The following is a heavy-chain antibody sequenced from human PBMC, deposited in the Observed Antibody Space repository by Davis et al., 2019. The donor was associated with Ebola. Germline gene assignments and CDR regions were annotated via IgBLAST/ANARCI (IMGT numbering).Heavy chain of an antibody. D-gene: IGHD5-24*01. Sequence: PSETLSLTCAISGNSVSINSGGWNWIRQSPSRGLEWLGRTYYNSKWFNDYALSVKSRLTINPDTSKNQFSLQLNSVTPEDTAVYYCARGWLRTGLDIWGQGTMVIVSS. CDR1: GNSVSINSGG. CDR3: ARGWLRTGLDI. J-gene: IGHJ3*02. V-gene: IGHV6-1*01. CDR2: TYYNSKWFN.